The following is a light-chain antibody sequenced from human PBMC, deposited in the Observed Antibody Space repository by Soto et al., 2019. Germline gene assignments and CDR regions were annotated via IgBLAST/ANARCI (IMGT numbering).Light chain of an antibody. J-gene: IGLJ2*01. V-gene: IGLV2-23*01. CDR1: SRDVETFHL. CDR3: CSYAGTRTVL. CDR2: EGS. Sequence: QSALTQPASVSGSPGQSITISCTGSSRDVETFHLISWYQQYPGKAPKLMIYEGSKRPSGVSNRFSGSKSGNTASLTISGLRAEDEADYYCCSYAGTRTVLFGGGTKLTVL.